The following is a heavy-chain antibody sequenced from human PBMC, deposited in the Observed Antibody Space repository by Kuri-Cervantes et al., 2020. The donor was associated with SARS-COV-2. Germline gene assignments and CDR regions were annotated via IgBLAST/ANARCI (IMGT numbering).Heavy chain of an antibody. CDR1: GFTFSSYS. CDR2: ISSSSSYI. J-gene: IGHJ4*02. Sequence: GESLKISCAASGFTFSSYSMNWVRQAPGKGLEWVSSISSSSSYIYYADSVKGRFTISRDNAKNSLYLQMNSLRAEDTAVYYCARDFSSSGGFDYWGQGTLVTVS. CDR3: ARDFSSSGGFDY. D-gene: IGHD6-6*01. V-gene: IGHV3-21*01.